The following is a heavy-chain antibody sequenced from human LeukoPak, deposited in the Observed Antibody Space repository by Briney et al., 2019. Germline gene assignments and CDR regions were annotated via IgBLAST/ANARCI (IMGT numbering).Heavy chain of an antibody. D-gene: IGHD3-10*01. Sequence: SKTLSLTCTVSGGSISSSSYYWGWIRQPPGKGLDWIGSIYYSGSTYYNPSLKSRVTISVDTSKNQFSLKLTSVTAADTAVYYCARRPRGGWFDPWGQGTLVTVSS. CDR2: IYYSGST. CDR1: GGSISSSSYY. V-gene: IGHV4-39*01. J-gene: IGHJ5*02. CDR3: ARRPRGGWFDP.